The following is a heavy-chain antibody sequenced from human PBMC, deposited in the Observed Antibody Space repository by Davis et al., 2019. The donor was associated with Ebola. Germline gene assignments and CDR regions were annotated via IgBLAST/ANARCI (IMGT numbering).Heavy chain of an antibody. J-gene: IGHJ4*02. CDR2: IYYDGSNK. CDR1: GFTFSTYG. V-gene: IGHV3-33*08. Sequence: GESLKISCAASGFTFSTYGMHWVRQAPGKGLEWVAGIYYDGSNKYDADSVKGRFTISRDNSDNTLYLQMNSLRAEDTAVYYCARDRGGWSHGYPFDSWGQGTLVTVSS. CDR3: ARDRGGWSHGYPFDS. D-gene: IGHD5-18*01.